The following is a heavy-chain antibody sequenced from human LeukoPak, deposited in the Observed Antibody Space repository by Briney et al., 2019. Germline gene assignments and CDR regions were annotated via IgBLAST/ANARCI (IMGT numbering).Heavy chain of an antibody. J-gene: IGHJ5*02. Sequence: NPSETLSLTCTVSGGSIGSSNYYWGWIRQPPGKGLEWIGYIHYSATTNYNPSLKSRVTMSLDTSKNQFSLKLSSVTAADTAVYYCATSRGGFGGYGSWFDPWGQGTLVTVSS. CDR3: ATSRGGFGGYGSWFDP. CDR2: IHYSATT. D-gene: IGHD5-12*01. CDR1: GGSIGSSNYY. V-gene: IGHV4-61*05.